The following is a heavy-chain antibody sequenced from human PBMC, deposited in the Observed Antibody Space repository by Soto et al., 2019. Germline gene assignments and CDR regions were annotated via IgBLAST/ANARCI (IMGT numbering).Heavy chain of an antibody. D-gene: IGHD1-26*01. V-gene: IGHV3-74*01. CDR2: MYTDGSII. Sequence: GGSLRLSCAGSGFTFSSYWMHWVRQAPGKGLVWVSRMYTDGSIIDYADSVKDRFTISRDNAKNTLYLQMDSLRAEDTAVFYCGRDRGGNYYGGFDYWGQGTLVTVSS. J-gene: IGHJ4*02. CDR3: GRDRGGNYYGGFDY. CDR1: GFTFSSYW.